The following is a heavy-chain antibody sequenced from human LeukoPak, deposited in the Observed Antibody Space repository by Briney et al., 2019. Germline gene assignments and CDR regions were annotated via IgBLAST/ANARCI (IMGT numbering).Heavy chain of an antibody. CDR1: GYTFTSHY. D-gene: IGHD3-10*01. J-gene: IGHJ4*02. V-gene: IGHV1-46*01. CDR3: ARSEYYGSGSFDY. Sequence: ASVKVSCKASGYTFTSHYINWVRQAPGQGLEWMGIINPNSGSTDYAQKFRGRVILTRDTSTSTFYMELSSLRSEDTAVYYCARSEYYGSGSFDYWGQGTLVIVSS. CDR2: INPNSGST.